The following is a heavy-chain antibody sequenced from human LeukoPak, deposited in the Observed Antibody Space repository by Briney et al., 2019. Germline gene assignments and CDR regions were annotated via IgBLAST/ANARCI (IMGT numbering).Heavy chain of an antibody. V-gene: IGHV3-7*04. J-gene: IGHJ4*02. CDR1: GVTFSSYC. D-gene: IGHD4-23*01. CDR2: IKEDGSEK. CDR3: ARIKVNSAYFDY. Sequence: GGSLRLSCAASGVTFSSYCMSWVRQAPGKGLEWVANIKEDGSEKYYVDSVKGGFTISRDNAKNSLYLQMNSMRAEDTAVYYCARIKVNSAYFDYWGQGILVTVSS.